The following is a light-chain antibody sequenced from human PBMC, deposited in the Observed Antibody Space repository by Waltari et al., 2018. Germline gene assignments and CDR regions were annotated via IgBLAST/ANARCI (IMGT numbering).Light chain of an antibody. Sequence: EIVLKQATSTLSLSPGDTATLACRASQRVGTYLAWYQQKPGQAPRLLISDESNRATGIPARFRGSGSGTDFTLTISRLEAEDFAVYYCQQRSNWTPHTFGQGARLEIK. CDR3: QQRSNWTPHT. CDR1: QRVGTY. V-gene: IGKV3-11*01. CDR2: DES. J-gene: IGKJ2*01.